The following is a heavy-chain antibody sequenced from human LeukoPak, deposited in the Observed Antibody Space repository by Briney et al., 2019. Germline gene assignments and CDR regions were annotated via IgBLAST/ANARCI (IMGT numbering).Heavy chain of an antibody. J-gene: IGHJ4*02. CDR3: ARVAYYGSGSYYYFDY. CDR2: INPNSGGT. D-gene: IGHD3-10*01. Sequence: ASVKLSCKASGYTFTGYYMHWVRQAPGQGLEWMGWINPNSGGTNYAQKFQGWVTMTRDTSISTAYMELSRLRSDDTAVYYCARVAYYGSGSYYYFDYWGQGTLVTVSS. CDR1: GYTFTGYY. V-gene: IGHV1-2*04.